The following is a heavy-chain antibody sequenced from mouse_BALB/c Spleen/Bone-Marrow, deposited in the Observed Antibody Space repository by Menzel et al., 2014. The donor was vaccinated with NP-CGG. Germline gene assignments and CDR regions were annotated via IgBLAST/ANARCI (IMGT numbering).Heavy chain of an antibody. Sequence: VQLVESGPELVKPGASVKISCKASGYVFSTSWMNWAKQRPGQGLEGIGRIYPGDGDANYNGNFKGKATLTADKSSSTAYMQLNSLTSVDSAVYFCVRGAHPWGQGTLVTVSA. CDR1: GYVFSTSW. V-gene: IGHV1-82*01. CDR3: VRGAHP. CDR2: IYPGDGDA. J-gene: IGHJ3*01.